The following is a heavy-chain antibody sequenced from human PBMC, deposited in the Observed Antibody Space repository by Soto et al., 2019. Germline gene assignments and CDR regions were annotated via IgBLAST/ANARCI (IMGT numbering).Heavy chain of an antibody. CDR2: ISFDGNNK. Sequence: QVQLVESGGGVVQPGRSLRLSCAASGFTFSSYALHWVRQAPGRGLEWVALISFDGNNKYYANSVKGRFPISRDNSKNTLYLQMSSLRAEDTAVYYCGRCSSTSCHLGADYWGQGTLVTVSS. CDR3: GRCSSTSCHLGADY. J-gene: IGHJ4*02. V-gene: IGHV3-30-3*01. CDR1: GFTFSSYA. D-gene: IGHD2-2*01.